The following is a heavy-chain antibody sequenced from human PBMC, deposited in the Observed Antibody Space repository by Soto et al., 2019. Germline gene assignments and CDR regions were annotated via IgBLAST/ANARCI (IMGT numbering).Heavy chain of an antibody. Sequence: EVQLLESGGGLVQPGGSLRLSCAASGFTFSSYAMSWVRQAPGNGLEWVSVVSGSAGRTYYADSVKGRFTISRDNSKNTLYLQMNSLRAEDTAVYYCAKDASSGITSFDSWGRGTVVTVSS. CDR2: VSGSAGRT. CDR1: GFTFSSYA. J-gene: IGHJ2*01. CDR3: AKDASSGITSFDS. V-gene: IGHV3-23*01. D-gene: IGHD3-3*01.